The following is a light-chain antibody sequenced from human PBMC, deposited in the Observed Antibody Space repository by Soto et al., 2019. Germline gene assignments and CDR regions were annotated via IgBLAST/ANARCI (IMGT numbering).Light chain of an antibody. V-gene: IGLV2-8*01. CDR3: ASYTSSSTSVI. CDR2: EVT. CDR1: SSDVGGYDY. J-gene: IGLJ2*01. Sequence: ALTPPPSASGSPGRSVTISCTGTSSDVGGYDYVSWFQQHPGKAPKLIIYEVTKRPSGVPDRFSASKSGNTASLTISGLQAEDEADYYCASYTSSSTSVIFGRGTK.